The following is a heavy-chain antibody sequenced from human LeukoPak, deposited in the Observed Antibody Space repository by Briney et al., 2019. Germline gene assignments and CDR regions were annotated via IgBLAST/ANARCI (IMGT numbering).Heavy chain of an antibody. CDR1: GGSISSSSYY. Sequence: PSETLSLTCTVSGGSISSSSYYWGWIRQPPGKGLEWIGSMYYSGSTYYNPSLKSRVTISVDTSKNQFSLKLRSVTAADTAVYYCARQQRYYDSSGYPNWFDPWGQGTLVTVSS. D-gene: IGHD3-22*01. V-gene: IGHV4-39*01. CDR3: ARQQRYYDSSGYPNWFDP. CDR2: MYYSGST. J-gene: IGHJ5*02.